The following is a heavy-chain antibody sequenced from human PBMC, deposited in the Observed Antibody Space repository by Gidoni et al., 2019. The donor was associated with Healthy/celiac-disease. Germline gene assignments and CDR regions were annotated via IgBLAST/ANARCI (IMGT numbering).Heavy chain of an antibody. D-gene: IGHD3-22*01. CDR2: LIPSFDTG. J-gene: IGHJ4*02. V-gene: IGHV1-69*01. CDR3: ARSGVGDYYDSSGYDRYFDY. Sequence: QVQLVQSGAEVKKPGSSVKVFCKASGGTFSSYVISWVRQAPGQGLEWMGGLIPSFDTGKYAQKFQGRVTITADESTSTAYMELSSLRSEDTAVYYCARSGVGDYYDSSGYDRYFDYWGQGTLVTVSS. CDR1: GGTFSSYV.